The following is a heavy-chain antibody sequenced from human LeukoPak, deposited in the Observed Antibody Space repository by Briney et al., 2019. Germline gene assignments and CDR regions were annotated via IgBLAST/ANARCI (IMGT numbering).Heavy chain of an antibody. CDR3: ARHGPAANRGAEYFQH. CDR1: SDSISGSTHY. J-gene: IGHJ1*01. V-gene: IGHV4-39*01. CDR2: SYYSGIA. D-gene: IGHD2-15*01. Sequence: SETLSLTCTVSSDSISGSTHYWGWIRQAPGRGLEWIGSSYYSGIAYYNPSLKSRVTISVDTSKNHFSLELSSVTAADTAVYYCARHGPAANRGAEYFQHWGQGTLVTVSS.